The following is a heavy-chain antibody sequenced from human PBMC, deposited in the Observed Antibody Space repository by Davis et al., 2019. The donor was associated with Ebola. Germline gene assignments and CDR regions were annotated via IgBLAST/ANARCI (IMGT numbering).Heavy chain of an antibody. Sequence: MPSATLSLTCFVSGGSVGSRDNSYWSSLRQSPGKGPEWISLIYYSGSTKYNPSLKSRVTISLDTSKNQFSLKLSSVTAADTAVYYCASLSPDGMDVWGQGTTVTVSS. CDR1: GGSVGSRDNSY. J-gene: IGHJ6*02. V-gene: IGHV4-61*01. CDR2: IYYSGST. CDR3: ASLSPDGMDV.